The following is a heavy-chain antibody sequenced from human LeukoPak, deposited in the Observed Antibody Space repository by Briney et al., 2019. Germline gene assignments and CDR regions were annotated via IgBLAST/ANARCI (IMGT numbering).Heavy chain of an antibody. Sequence: ASVKLSCTAYGYTFTSYGISWMRQAPGQGLEWMGGISTYNGNTNYAQKHQGRVTMTTDTSTSTAYMELRSLRSDDTAVYYCARDWRQWLADYYYDGMEVWRQGTTVTVSS. CDR1: GYTFTSYG. J-gene: IGHJ6*02. CDR2: ISTYNGNT. D-gene: IGHD6-19*01. CDR3: ARDWRQWLADYYYDGMEV. V-gene: IGHV1-18*01.